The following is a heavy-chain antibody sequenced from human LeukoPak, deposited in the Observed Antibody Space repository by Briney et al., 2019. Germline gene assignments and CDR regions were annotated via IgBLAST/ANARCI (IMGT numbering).Heavy chain of an antibody. CDR2: INWNGDST. Sequence: GGSLRLSCAASGLTFDDHGMSWVRQAPGKGLQWVSAINWNGDSTSYADSVKGRFTISRDNAKNSLYLQMNSLRAEDTAVYYCARISSSWYGWFDPWGQGTLVTVSS. CDR1: GLTFDDHG. CDR3: ARISSSWYGWFDP. V-gene: IGHV3-20*04. J-gene: IGHJ5*02. D-gene: IGHD6-13*01.